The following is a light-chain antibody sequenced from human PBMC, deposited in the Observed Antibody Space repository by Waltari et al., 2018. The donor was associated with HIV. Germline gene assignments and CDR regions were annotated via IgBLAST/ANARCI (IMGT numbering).Light chain of an antibody. Sequence: YELTQPPSVSVAPGQTATITCGGDNIGYRSVHWYKQKAGQAPVLVFYDDTDRPSGIPERFSGSKSGNTATLTISRVEAGDEADYYCQVWASNSAYVVFGGRTKLTVL. CDR2: DDT. CDR3: QVWASNSAYVV. CDR1: NIGYRS. V-gene: IGLV3-21*02. J-gene: IGLJ2*01.